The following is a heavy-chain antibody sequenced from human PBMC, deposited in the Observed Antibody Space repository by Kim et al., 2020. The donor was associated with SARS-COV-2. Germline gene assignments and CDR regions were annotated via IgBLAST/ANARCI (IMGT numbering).Heavy chain of an antibody. CDR3: ARHETGYNDYYGMDV. Sequence: PSLKSRTTIAVETSKNQVTLKLSSVTAADTAVYYCARHETGYNDYYGMDVWGQGTTVTVSS. J-gene: IGHJ6*02. D-gene: IGHD1-1*01. V-gene: IGHV4-39*01.